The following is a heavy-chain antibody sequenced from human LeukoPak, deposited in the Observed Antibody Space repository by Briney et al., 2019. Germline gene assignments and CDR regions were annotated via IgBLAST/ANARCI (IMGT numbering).Heavy chain of an antibody. J-gene: IGHJ4*02. CDR3: TRGGADY. V-gene: IGHV1-18*01. Sequence: ASVKVSCKASGYTFTSHGLSWARQAPGQGLEWMGWISIYSGNTNYAQKFQDRISMTTDTSTSTAYMELRSLKSDDTAVYYCTRGGADYWGQGTLVTVSS. CDR1: GYTFTSHG. D-gene: IGHD1-26*01. CDR2: ISIYSGNT.